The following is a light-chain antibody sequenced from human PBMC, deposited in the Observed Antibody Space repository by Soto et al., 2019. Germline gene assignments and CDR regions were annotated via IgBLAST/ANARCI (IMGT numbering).Light chain of an antibody. J-gene: IGKJ5*01. CDR2: KAS. CDR3: QQYGSSPPIT. CDR1: QSISSW. V-gene: IGKV1-5*03. Sequence: DIQMTQSPSTLSAYVGDRVPITCRASQSISSWLAWYQKKPGKAPKLLIYKASGLESGVPSRFSGSGSGTDFTLTISSLQPDDFAVYYCQQYGSSPPITFGQGTRLEI.